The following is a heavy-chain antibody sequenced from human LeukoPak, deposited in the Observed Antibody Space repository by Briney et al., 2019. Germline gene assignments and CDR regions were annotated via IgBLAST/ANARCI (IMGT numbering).Heavy chain of an antibody. V-gene: IGHV3-30*18. J-gene: IGHJ4*02. CDR1: GFTFSSYG. D-gene: IGHD5-12*01. CDR3: AKDAALLRKGGSYYFDY. Sequence: GRSLRLSCAASGFTFSSYGMHWVRQAPGKGLEWVAVISYDGSNKYYADSVKGRFTISRDNSKNTLSLQMNSLRAEDTAVYYCAKDAALLRKGGSYYFDYWGQGTLVTVSS. CDR2: ISYDGSNK.